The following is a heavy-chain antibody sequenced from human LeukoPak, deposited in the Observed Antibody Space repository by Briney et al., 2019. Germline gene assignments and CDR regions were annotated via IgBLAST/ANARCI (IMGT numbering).Heavy chain of an antibody. CDR3: ARDRGTAGLDY. CDR1: GFTFNVYS. Sequence: GGSLRLSRAASGFTFNVYSVNWVRQAPGKGLEWVSYISGTGSTIYYAASVKGRFTISRDNAKNSLYLQMNSLRVEDTAVYYCARDRGTAGLDYWGQGTLVTVSS. D-gene: IGHD2-21*02. CDR2: ISGTGSTI. J-gene: IGHJ4*02. V-gene: IGHV3-48*04.